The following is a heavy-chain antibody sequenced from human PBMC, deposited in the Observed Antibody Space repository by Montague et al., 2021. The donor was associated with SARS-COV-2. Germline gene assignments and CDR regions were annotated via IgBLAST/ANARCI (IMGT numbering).Heavy chain of an antibody. CDR1: GGSISSSSYY. J-gene: IGHJ6*02. D-gene: IGHD6-13*01. Sequence: SETLSLTCTLSGGSISSSSYYWGWLRQPPGKGLEWIGSIYYSGSTYYHPSLKSRVTISVDTSKNQFTLKLSSVTAAATAVYYCAKVGRQQLVRLSGMDVWGQGTTVTVSS. V-gene: IGHV4-39*06. CDR2: IYYSGST. CDR3: AKVGRQQLVRLSGMDV.